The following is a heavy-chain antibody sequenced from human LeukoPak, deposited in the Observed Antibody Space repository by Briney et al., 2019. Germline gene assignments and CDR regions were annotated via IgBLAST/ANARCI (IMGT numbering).Heavy chain of an antibody. CDR3: ARGPEEYCSSTSCYYDY. CDR2: INHSGST. CDR1: GGSFSGYC. J-gene: IGHJ4*02. Sequence: SETLSLTCAVYGGSFSGYCWSWIRQPSEKGLAWIGEINHSGSTNYNPSLKSRVTISVDTSKNQFSLKLSSVTAADPAVYYCARGPEEYCSSTSCYYDYWGQGTLVTVSS. V-gene: IGHV4-34*01. D-gene: IGHD2-2*01.